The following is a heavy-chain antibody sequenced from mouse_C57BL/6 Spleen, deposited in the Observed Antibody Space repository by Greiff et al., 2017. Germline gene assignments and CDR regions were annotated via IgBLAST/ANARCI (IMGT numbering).Heavy chain of an antibody. V-gene: IGHV1-15*01. CDR1: GYTFTDYE. CDR2: IDPETGGT. Sequence: QVQLKESGAELVRPGASVTLSCKASGYTFTDYEMHWVKQTPVHGLEWIGAIDPETGGTAYNQKFKGKAILTADKSSSTAYMELRSLTSEDSAVYYCTGGILDYWGQGTTLTVSS. CDR3: TGGILDY. J-gene: IGHJ2*01.